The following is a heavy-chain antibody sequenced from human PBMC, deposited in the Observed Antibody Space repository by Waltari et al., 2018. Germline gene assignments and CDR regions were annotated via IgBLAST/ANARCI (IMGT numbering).Heavy chain of an antibody. D-gene: IGHD5-18*01. CDR3: ARDLGYHHNAGVDY. CDR2: IYQSGRT. Sequence: QVQLQESGPGLVKPSETLSLTCAVSGYSISSGYYWGWIRQPPGKGLEWIGSIYQSGRTYYNPSLKSRVTISVDTSKNQFSLKLSSVTAADTTVYYCARDLGYHHNAGVDYWGQGTLVTVSS. J-gene: IGHJ4*02. CDR1: GYSISSGYY. V-gene: IGHV4-38-2*02.